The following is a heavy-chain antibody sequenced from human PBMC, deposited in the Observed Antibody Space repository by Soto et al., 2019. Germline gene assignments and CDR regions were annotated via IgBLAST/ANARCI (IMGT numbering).Heavy chain of an antibody. CDR1: GGSISSYY. CDR2: VFHSGST. V-gene: IGHV4-59*01. D-gene: IGHD1-1*01. Sequence: SETLSLTCTVSGGSISSYYWSWIRQPPGKGLEWIGYVFHSGSTNHNPSLKSRVTISVGTSKNQFSLTLSSVTAADTAVYYCARGVLGGDGYNYYYFDYWGQGTLVTVSS. J-gene: IGHJ4*02. CDR3: ARGVLGGDGYNYYYFDY.